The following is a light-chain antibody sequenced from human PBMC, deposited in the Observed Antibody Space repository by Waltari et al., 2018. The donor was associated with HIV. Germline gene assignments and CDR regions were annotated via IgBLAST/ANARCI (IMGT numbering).Light chain of an antibody. Sequence: SSALTQDPAVSVALGQTVSITCQGDSLRIYTTHWYLQKPRQAPILVIYGKNNRPSGIPDRFSGSRSGNTASLTITGAQAEDEADYYCHSRDSSGNHVVFGGGTKLTVL. CDR3: HSRDSSGNHVV. CDR1: SLRIYT. J-gene: IGLJ2*01. CDR2: GKN. V-gene: IGLV3-19*01.